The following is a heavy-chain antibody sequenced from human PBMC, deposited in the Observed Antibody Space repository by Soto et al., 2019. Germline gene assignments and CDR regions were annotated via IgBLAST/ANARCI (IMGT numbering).Heavy chain of an antibody. CDR2: INHSGST. Sequence: KPSETLSLTGAVYGGSFSGYYWSWIRQPPGKGLEWIGEINHSGSTNYNPSLKSRVTISVDTSKNQFSLKLSSVTAADTAVYYCARGRIQLWLAAPYYYYGMDVWGQGTTVTVSS. J-gene: IGHJ6*02. V-gene: IGHV4-34*01. CDR3: ARGRIQLWLAAPYYYYGMDV. CDR1: GGSFSGYY. D-gene: IGHD5-18*01.